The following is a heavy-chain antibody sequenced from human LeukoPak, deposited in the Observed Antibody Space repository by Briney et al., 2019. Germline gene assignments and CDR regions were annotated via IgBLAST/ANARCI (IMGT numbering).Heavy chain of an antibody. CDR3: ARDGGYTHFDY. CDR2: IYYSGST. V-gene: IGHV4-59*01. D-gene: IGHD1-1*01. Sequence: PSETLSLTCTVSGGSISSYYWSWIRQPPGKGLEWIGYIYYSGSTNYNPSLKSRVTILVETSKNQFSLKLSSVTAADTAVYYCARDGGYTHFDYWGQGTLVTVSS. J-gene: IGHJ4*02. CDR1: GGSISSYY.